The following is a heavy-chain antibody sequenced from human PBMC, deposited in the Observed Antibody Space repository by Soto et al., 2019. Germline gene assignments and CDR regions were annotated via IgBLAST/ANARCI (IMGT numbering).Heavy chain of an antibody. Sequence: GGSLRLSCVASGFSLSSYWMTWVRQAPGKGLEWVGNIKQDGSEKNYVDSVKGRFTISRDNAQNILYLQLTSLRAEDTAVYYCARGPDTSWGQGTLVTVSS. J-gene: IGHJ4*02. D-gene: IGHD5-18*01. V-gene: IGHV3-7*05. CDR3: ARGPDTS. CDR2: IKQDGSEK. CDR1: GFSLSSYW.